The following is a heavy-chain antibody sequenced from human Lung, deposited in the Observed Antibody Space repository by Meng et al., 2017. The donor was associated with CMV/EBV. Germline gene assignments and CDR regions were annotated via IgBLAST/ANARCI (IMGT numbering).Heavy chain of an antibody. CDR2: MYYSGST. CDR3: ARGGRGAAAGQDY. J-gene: IGHJ4*02. D-gene: IGHD6-13*01. V-gene: IGHV4-59*01. Sequence: SEPLSPXXPVSGASMNTYYWNWIRQPPGKGLEWIGYMYYSGSTNYNPSLKSRVTISVDTSKNQFSLILSSVTAADTAVYYCARGGRGAAAGQDYWGQGTLVTVSS. CDR1: GASMNTYY.